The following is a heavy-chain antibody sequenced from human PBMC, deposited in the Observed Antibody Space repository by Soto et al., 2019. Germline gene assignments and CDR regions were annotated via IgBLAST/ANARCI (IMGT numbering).Heavy chain of an antibody. D-gene: IGHD3-3*01. CDR2: FDPEDGET. J-gene: IGHJ5*01. Sequence: GASVNVSFKVSRYTLTELSMHWLRPAPGKGLEWMGGFDPEDGETIYAQKFQGRVTITEDTSTDTAYMELSNLRSEDTAVYYCARLGADFFPHNWFDAWGEGTLVTVS. CDR1: RYTLTELS. V-gene: IGHV1-24*01. CDR3: ARLGADFFPHNWFDA.